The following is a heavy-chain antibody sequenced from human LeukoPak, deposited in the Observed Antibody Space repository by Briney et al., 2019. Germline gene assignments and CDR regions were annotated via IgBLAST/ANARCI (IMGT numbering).Heavy chain of an antibody. CDR1: GFTFSSYS. D-gene: IGHD3-22*01. V-gene: IGHV3-21*01. J-gene: IGHJ1*01. CDR3: ARGGYYDSSGYGPRYFQH. Sequence: PGGSLRLSCAASGFTFSSYSMNWVRQAPGKGLEWVSSISSSSSYIYYADSVKGRFTISRDNAKNSLYLQMNSLRAEDTAVYYCARGGYYDSSGYGPRYFQHWGQGTLATVSS. CDR2: ISSSSSYI.